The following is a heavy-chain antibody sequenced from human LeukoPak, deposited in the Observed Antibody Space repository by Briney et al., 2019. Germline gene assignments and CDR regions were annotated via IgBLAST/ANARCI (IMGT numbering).Heavy chain of an antibody. CDR1: GFTFSSYA. Sequence: GGSLRLSCAASGFTFSSYAMSWVRQAPGKGLEWVSAISGSGGSTYYADSVKGRFTISRDNSENTLYLQMNSLRAEDTAVYYCAREWGSSWIFDYWGQGTLVTVSS. V-gene: IGHV3-23*01. CDR3: AREWGSSWIFDY. D-gene: IGHD6-13*01. CDR2: ISGSGGST. J-gene: IGHJ4*02.